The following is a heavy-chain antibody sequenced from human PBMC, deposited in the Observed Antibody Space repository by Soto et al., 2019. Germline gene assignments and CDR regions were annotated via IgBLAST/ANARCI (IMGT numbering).Heavy chain of an antibody. CDR2: IYYSGST. Sequence: PSETLSLTCTVSGGSISSGGYYWSWIRQHPGKGLEWIGYIYYSGSTYYNPSLKSRVTISVDTSKNQFSLKLSSVTAADTAVYYCARAPTIFGVVTGPSFFDYWGQGTLVTVSS. CDR1: GGSISSGGYY. V-gene: IGHV4-31*03. D-gene: IGHD3-3*01. J-gene: IGHJ4*02. CDR3: ARAPTIFGVVTGPSFFDY.